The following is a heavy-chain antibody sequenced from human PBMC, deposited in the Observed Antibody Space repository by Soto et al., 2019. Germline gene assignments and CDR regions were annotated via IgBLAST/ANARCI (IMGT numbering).Heavy chain of an antibody. CDR2: ILYDGSNE. CDR3: AREDTTQHSSASDY. CDR1: GFNFSKYA. Sequence: LRLSFATSGFNFSKYALHRGRQAPGKGLEWVAVILYDGSNEYYADSVKGRFTISRDNSENTLYLQMNSLRAEDTAVYYCAREDTTQHSSASDYWGQGTLVTVSS. J-gene: IGHJ4*02. D-gene: IGHD3-22*01. V-gene: IGHV3-30-3*01.